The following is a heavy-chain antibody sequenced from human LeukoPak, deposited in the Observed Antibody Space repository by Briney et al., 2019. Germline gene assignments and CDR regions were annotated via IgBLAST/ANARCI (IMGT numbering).Heavy chain of an antibody. Sequence: ASVKVSCKASGYTFTGYYMHWVRQAPGQGREWMGRINPNSGGTNYAQKFQGRVTMTRDTSISTAYMELSRLRSDDTAVYYCARVFNRQWPPSGYWGQGTLVTVSS. CDR3: ARVFNRQWPPSGY. D-gene: IGHD6-19*01. CDR1: GYTFTGYY. V-gene: IGHV1-2*06. J-gene: IGHJ4*02. CDR2: INPNSGGT.